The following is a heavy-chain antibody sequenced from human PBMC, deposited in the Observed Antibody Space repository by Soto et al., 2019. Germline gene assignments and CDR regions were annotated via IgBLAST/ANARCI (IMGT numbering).Heavy chain of an antibody. D-gene: IGHD6-13*01. CDR3: AKDQGQEYSSSWYYYYGMDV. J-gene: IGHJ6*02. CDR1: GFTFSSYG. CDR2: ISYDGSNK. V-gene: IGHV3-30*18. Sequence: GGSMRLSCAASGFTFSSYGMHWVRQAPGKGLEWVAVISYDGSNKYYADSVKGRFTISRDNSKNTLYLQMNSLRAEDTAVYYCAKDQGQEYSSSWYYYYGMDVWGQGTTVTVSS.